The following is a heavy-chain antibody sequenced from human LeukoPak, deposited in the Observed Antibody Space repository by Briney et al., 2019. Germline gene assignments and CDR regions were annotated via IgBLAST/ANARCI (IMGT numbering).Heavy chain of an antibody. V-gene: IGHV3-21*01. D-gene: IGHD6-6*01. CDR1: GFTFSSYS. Sequence: GGSLRLSCAASGFTFSSYSMNWVRQAPGKGLEWLSSISTSSSYIYYADSVKGRFTVSRDNAKNSLFLQMNSLRAEDTAVYYCARVGGRSSGWNYYYYYMDVWGKGTTVTVSS. CDR3: ARVGGRSSGWNYYYYYMDV. CDR2: ISTSSSYI. J-gene: IGHJ6*03.